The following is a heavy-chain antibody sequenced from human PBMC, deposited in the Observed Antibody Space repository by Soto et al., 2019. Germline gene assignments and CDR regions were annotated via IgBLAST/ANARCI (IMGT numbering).Heavy chain of an antibody. D-gene: IGHD1-26*01. CDR1: GYTLTSFA. CDR2: INAGNGNT. V-gene: IGHV1-3*01. Sequence: ASVKVSCKASGYTLTSFAMHWVRQAPGQRLEWMGWINAGNGNTKYSQKFQGRVTITRDTSASTAYMELSSLRSEDTAVYYCASPMRVGGDAFDIWGQGTIVTVSS. CDR3: ASPMRVGGDAFDI. J-gene: IGHJ3*02.